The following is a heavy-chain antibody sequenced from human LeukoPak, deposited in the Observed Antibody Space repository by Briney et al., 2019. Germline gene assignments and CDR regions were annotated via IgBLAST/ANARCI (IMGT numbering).Heavy chain of an antibody. Sequence: GGSLRLSCAASGFTFTSYAMYWVRQAPGKGLDWVSGISASGETTYYADSVKGRFTISKDSSKNTLFLHMYSLRIEDTAVYYCSKDISSWGQGTLVTVSS. D-gene: IGHD2-2*01. J-gene: IGHJ5*02. CDR2: ISASGETT. V-gene: IGHV3-23*01. CDR1: GFTFTSYA. CDR3: SKDISS.